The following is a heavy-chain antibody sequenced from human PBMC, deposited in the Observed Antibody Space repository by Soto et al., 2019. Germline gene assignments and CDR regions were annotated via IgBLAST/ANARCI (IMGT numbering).Heavy chain of an antibody. V-gene: IGHV1-69*01. Sequence: QVQLVQSGAEVKKPGSSVKVSCKASGGTFSNYAISWVRQAPGQGLEWMGGIIPIYGIANYAQKFQGRVKLSADGSTSPAYMELSSRRSEDTAVYYCARDLGGCSAGSCRYNWFDLWGKGTLVTVSS. J-gene: IGHJ5*02. CDR2: IIPIYGIA. D-gene: IGHD2-15*01. CDR3: ARDLGGCSAGSCRYNWFDL. CDR1: GGTFSNYA.